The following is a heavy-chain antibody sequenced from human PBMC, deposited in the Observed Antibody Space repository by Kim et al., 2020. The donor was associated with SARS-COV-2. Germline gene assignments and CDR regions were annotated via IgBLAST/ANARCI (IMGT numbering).Heavy chain of an antibody. V-gene: IGHV3-21*01. CDR3: ARDGAEYYYGSGSYIVFDP. D-gene: IGHD3-10*01. CDR2: ISSSSSYI. Sequence: GGSLRLSCAASGFTFSSYSMNWVRQAPGKGLEWVSSISSSSSYIYYADSVKGRFTISRDNAKNSLYLQMNSLRAEDTAVYYCARDGAEYYYGSGSYIVFDPWGQGTLVTVSS. J-gene: IGHJ5*02. CDR1: GFTFSSYS.